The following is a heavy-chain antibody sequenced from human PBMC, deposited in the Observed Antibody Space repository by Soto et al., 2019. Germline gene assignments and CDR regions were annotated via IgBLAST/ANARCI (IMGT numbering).Heavy chain of an antibody. CDR2: IKQDGSEK. CDR1: GFTFSGYW. Sequence: PGGSLRLSCAASGFTFSGYWMSWVRQSPGKGLEWVANIKQDGSEKYYVDSVKGRFTISRDNAKNSLYLQMNSLGAEDTAVYYCAASKRVATIFGVGYWGQGTLVTVSS. CDR3: AASKRVATIFGVGY. D-gene: IGHD5-12*01. J-gene: IGHJ4*02. V-gene: IGHV3-7*01.